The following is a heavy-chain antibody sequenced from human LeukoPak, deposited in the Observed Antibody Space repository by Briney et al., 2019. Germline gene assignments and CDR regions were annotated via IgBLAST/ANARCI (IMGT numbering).Heavy chain of an antibody. V-gene: IGHV3-13*01. CDR1: GFTFSSYD. Sequence: GGSLRLSCAASGFTFSSYDMHWARQATGKGLEWVSAIGTAGDTYYPGSVKGRFTISRENAKNSLYLQMNSLRAGDTAVYYCARVEKKTANDYWGQGTLVTVSS. CDR3: ARVEKKTANDY. J-gene: IGHJ4*02. CDR2: IGTAGDT.